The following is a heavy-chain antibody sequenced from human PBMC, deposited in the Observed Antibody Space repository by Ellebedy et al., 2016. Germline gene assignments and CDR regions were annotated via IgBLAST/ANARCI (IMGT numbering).Heavy chain of an antibody. CDR3: RQGHYADY. J-gene: IGHJ4*02. V-gene: IGHV3-23*01. Sequence: GGSLRLSXVASGFTFRNFFMTWVRQAPGGGLEWVSTISGGGDITVSADSVKGRFTISRDNSRNTLYLQMNSLRAEDTAVYYCRQGHYADYWGQGTLVTVSS. CDR2: ISGGGDIT. CDR1: GFTFRNFF.